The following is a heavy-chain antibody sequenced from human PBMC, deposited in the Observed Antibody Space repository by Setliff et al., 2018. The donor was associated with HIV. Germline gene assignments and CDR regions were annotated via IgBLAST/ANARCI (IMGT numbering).Heavy chain of an antibody. D-gene: IGHD5-12*01. V-gene: IGHV4-4*08. Sequence: SETLSLTCTVSGGSISSYSWSWIRQPPGKGLEWIGYIYTSGSTNYNPSLKSRVTISVDTSENQFSLKLTSVTAADTAVYFCARDATSEGYMDFYMDVWGKGTTVTVSS. CDR2: IYTSGST. CDR1: GGSISSYS. J-gene: IGHJ6*03. CDR3: ARDATSEGYMDFYMDV.